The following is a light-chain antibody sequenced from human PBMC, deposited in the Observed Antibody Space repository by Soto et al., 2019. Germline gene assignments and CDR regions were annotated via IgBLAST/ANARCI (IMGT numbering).Light chain of an antibody. CDR1: QTITSSF. CDR3: QQYGSSPPT. V-gene: IGKV3-20*01. Sequence: EIILTQSPGTLSLSPGDRASLSCRASQTITSSFLAWYQQKPGQAPRLLISAASSRATGIPDRFSGSGSETDFTLTISRLEPEDFAVYFCQQYGSSPPTFGQGAKVDI. CDR2: AAS. J-gene: IGKJ1*01.